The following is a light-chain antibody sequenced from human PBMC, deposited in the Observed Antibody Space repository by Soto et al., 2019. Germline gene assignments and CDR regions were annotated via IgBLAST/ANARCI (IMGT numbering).Light chain of an antibody. CDR2: GAS. Sequence: EIVFTQSPGTLSSSPGERATLSRTASQSVSNNYLAWYKQKPGQAPRLLIYGASNRATGIPDRFSGSGSGTDFTLTIRRLEPEDFAVDYCQQYGSSGTFGQGTKVDIK. J-gene: IGKJ1*01. CDR1: QSVSNNY. CDR3: QQYGSSGT. V-gene: IGKV3-20*01.